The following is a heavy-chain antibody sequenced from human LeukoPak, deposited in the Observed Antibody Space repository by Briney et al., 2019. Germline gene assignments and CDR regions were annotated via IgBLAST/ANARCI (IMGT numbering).Heavy chain of an antibody. D-gene: IGHD3-10*01. Sequence: ASVKVSCKASGYSFTSSGFTWVRQAPGQGLEWMGWTSAYTGNTNYAQKLQGRVTMTTVTSTTTAYMELRSLISDDTAVYYCARIYLGSGSFAFDIWGQGTMVTVSS. CDR2: TSAYTGNT. J-gene: IGHJ3*02. CDR3: ARIYLGSGSFAFDI. V-gene: IGHV1-18*01. CDR1: GYSFTSSG.